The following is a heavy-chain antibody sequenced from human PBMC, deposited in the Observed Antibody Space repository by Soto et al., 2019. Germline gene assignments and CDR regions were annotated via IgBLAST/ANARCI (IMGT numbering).Heavy chain of an antibody. CDR1: GFKSVDYA. CDR3: ARDPYGSGSPNV. CDR2: ISGTGART. Sequence: PGGSLRLSCAASGFKSVDYAMGWVRQAPGKGLEWVAAISGTGARTFYDDSVKGRFTISRDNSKNTLYLQMNSLRAEDTAVYYCARDPYGSGSPNVWGQGTTVTVSS. D-gene: IGHD3-10*01. V-gene: IGHV3-23*01. J-gene: IGHJ6*02.